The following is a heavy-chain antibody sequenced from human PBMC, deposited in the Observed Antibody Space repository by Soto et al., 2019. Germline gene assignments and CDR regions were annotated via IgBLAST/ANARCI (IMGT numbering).Heavy chain of an antibody. V-gene: IGHV4-38-2*02. CDR2: VYHSGRS. J-gene: IGHJ6*02. CDR1: GYPISSVYY. D-gene: IGHD2-2*01. Sequence: SETLSLTSDVSGYPISSVYYWGLIRQPQGKGLEWIGGVYHSGRSQYDPSLKTRVTISVDTSENQFSLKLTSVTAADTAVYSCAREGGSSTSCYQPYSSYGMDVWGHGTPVT. CDR3: AREGGSSTSCYQPYSSYGMDV.